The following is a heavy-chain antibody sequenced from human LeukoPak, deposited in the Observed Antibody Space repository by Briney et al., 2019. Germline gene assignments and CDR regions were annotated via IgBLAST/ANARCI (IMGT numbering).Heavy chain of an antibody. D-gene: IGHD3-10*01. J-gene: IGHJ4*02. V-gene: IGHV3-73*01. CDR2: IRSKTNNYAT. Sequence: AGSLTLSCVPSGFTLSGSAIHWVRQASGKGLESVGHIRSKTNNYATAYAASVKGRFTISRDDSKNTAYLQMSSLETEDKAIYYCTEPRGYGSGTYYDYWGQGTLVTVSS. CDR1: GFTLSGSA. CDR3: TEPRGYGSGTYYDY.